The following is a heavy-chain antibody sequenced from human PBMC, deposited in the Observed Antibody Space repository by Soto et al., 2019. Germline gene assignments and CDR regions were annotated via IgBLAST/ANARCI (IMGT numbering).Heavy chain of an antibody. V-gene: IGHV6-1*01. Sequence: SQTLSLTCATSGDSVSSNSAACNWIRQSPSRGLEWLGRTYYRSKWYNDCAVSVKSRITMIPDTSQNQFSLQLNSVTPEDTAVYYCARDRTTSGGYYYYYYGMDVWGQGTTVTVTS. CDR3: ARDRTTSGGYYYYYYGMDV. CDR1: GDSVSSNSAA. D-gene: IGHD1-1*01. CDR2: TYYRSKWYN. J-gene: IGHJ6*02.